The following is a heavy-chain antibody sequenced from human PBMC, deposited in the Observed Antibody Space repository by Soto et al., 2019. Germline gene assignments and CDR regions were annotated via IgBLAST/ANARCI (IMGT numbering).Heavy chain of an antibody. D-gene: IGHD6-13*01. CDR3: AGVGGYGSPLSYDYYLDV. CDR2: IYYSGRT. Sequence: QVQLQESGPGLVKPSQTLSLTCTVSGGSISSGGYYWSWIRQHPGKGLGWIGCIYYSGRTYHNPSVKRRVTISVDTSKMKFSLKMSAVTAADTAVYYCAGVGGYGSPLSYDYYLDVWGKGTTVTVSS. J-gene: IGHJ6*03. V-gene: IGHV4-31*03. CDR1: GGSISSGGYY.